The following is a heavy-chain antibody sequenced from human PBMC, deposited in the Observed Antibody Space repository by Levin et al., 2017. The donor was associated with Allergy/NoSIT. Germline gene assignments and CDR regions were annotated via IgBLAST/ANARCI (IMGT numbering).Heavy chain of an antibody. CDR2: ISSSSSYI. D-gene: IGHD6-19*01. CDR3: ARGPSSGWYWYFDY. CDR1: GFTFSSYS. J-gene: IGHJ4*02. Sequence: PGGSLRLSCAASGFTFSSYSMNWVRQAPGKGLEWVSSISSSSSYIYYADSVKGRFTISRDNAKNSLYLQMNSLRAEDTAVYYCARGPSSGWYWYFDYWGQGTLVTVSS. V-gene: IGHV3-21*01.